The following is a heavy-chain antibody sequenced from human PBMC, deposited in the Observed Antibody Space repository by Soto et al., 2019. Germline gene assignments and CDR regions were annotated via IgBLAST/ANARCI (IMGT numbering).Heavy chain of an antibody. CDR3: ARDPERDFGGYYGMDV. D-gene: IGHD3-3*01. Sequence: SVKVSCKASGDTFTSYAISWVRQAPGQGLEWMGGIIPIFGTANYAQKFQGRVTITADESTSTAYMELSSLRSEDTAVYYCARDPERDFGGYYGMDVWGQGTTVTVSS. V-gene: IGHV1-69*13. CDR1: GDTFTSYA. J-gene: IGHJ6*02. CDR2: IIPIFGTA.